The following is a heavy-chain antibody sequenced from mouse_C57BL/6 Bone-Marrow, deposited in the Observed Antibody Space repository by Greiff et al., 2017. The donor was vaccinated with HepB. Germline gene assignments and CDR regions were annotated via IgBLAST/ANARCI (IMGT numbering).Heavy chain of an antibody. J-gene: IGHJ4*01. V-gene: IGHV1-26*01. CDR2: INPNNGGT. Sequence: EVQLQQSGPELVKPGASVKISCKASGYTFTNYYMNWVKQSHGKSLEWIGDINPNNGGTSYNQKFKGKATLTVDKSSSTAYMELSSLTSEDSAVYYCAREFCPLAMDYWGQGTSVTVSS. CDR3: AREFCPLAMDY. CDR1: GYTFTNYY.